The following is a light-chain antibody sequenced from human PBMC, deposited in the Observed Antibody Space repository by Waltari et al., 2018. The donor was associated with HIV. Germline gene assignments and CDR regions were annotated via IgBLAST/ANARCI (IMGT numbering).Light chain of an antibody. Sequence: DIQMTQSPSSLSASVGDRVTITCRASQGINNYLVWFQQKPGKAPKSLIYAASGLQSGVPSKFSGSGSGTDFTLTISSLQPEDFATYYCQQYKSYPITFGQGTRLEIK. J-gene: IGKJ5*01. CDR3: QQYKSYPIT. V-gene: IGKV1-16*02. CDR1: QGINNY. CDR2: AAS.